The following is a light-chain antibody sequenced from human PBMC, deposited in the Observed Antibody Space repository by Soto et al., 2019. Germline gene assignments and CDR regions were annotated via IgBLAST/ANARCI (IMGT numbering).Light chain of an antibody. Sequence: QSVLTQPPSASGTPGQKCFISCSGSSSNIGGTNYAYWYQQLPGAAPKLLMHSNNLRPSGVPERISGSKFGTAASLAISGLRSEDEAVYYCASWDDRLGAVIFGGGTKLTVL. J-gene: IGLJ2*01. V-gene: IGLV1-47*02. CDR2: SNN. CDR1: SSNIGGTNY. CDR3: ASWDDRLGAVI.